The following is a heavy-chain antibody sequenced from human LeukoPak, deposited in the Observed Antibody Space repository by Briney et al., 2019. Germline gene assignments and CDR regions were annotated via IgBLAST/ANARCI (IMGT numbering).Heavy chain of an antibody. Sequence: GASVKVSCKVSGYTLTKLSMHWVRQAPGKGLEWMGGFGPEDGETMYAQKFQGRVTMTEDTSTDTAYMELSSLRSEDTAVYYCATPYDFPRYGMDVWGQGTTVTVSS. CDR1: GYTLTKLS. J-gene: IGHJ6*02. D-gene: IGHD2/OR15-2a*01. CDR2: FGPEDGET. V-gene: IGHV1-24*01. CDR3: ATPYDFPRYGMDV.